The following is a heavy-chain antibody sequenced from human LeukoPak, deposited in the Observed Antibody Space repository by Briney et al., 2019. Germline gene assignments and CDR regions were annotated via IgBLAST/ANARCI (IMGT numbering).Heavy chain of an antibody. CDR1: GYTFTGYY. Sequence: AASVTVSCMASGYTFTGYYMHWVRQAPGQGLEWMGWINLNSGGTNYAQKFQGRVTMTRDTSISTAYMELSWLRSDDTAVYYCAREDYYDSSGYYKNKEYFQHWGQGTLVTVSS. CDR3: AREDYYDSSGYYKNKEYFQH. D-gene: IGHD3-22*01. V-gene: IGHV1-2*02. J-gene: IGHJ1*01. CDR2: INLNSGGT.